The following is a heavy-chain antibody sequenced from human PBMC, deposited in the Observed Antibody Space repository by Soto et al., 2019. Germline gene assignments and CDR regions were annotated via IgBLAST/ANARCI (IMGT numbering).Heavy chain of an antibody. CDR1: GFTFSSYA. J-gene: IGHJ6*02. CDR2: ISGSGGST. Sequence: GGSLRLSCAASGFTFSSYAMSWVRQAPGKGLEWVSAISGSGGSTYYADSVKGRFTISRDNSKNTLYLQMNSLRAEDTAVYYCAKDLVVVVAALPSYGMDVWGQGTTVTVSS. D-gene: IGHD2-15*01. CDR3: AKDLVVVVAALPSYGMDV. V-gene: IGHV3-23*01.